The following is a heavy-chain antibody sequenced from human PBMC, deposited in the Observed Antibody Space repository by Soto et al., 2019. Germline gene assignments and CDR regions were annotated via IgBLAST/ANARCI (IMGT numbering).Heavy chain of an antibody. J-gene: IGHJ6*02. CDR2: INAGNGNT. D-gene: IGHD3-10*01. CDR1: GYTFTSYA. V-gene: IGHV1-3*01. Sequence: ASVKVSCKASGYTFTSYAMHWVRQAPGQRLEWMGWINAGNGNTKYSQKFQGRVTITRDTSASTAYMELSSLRSEDTAVYYCARESVMVRGVIMHGMDVWGQGTXVTVSS. CDR3: ARESVMVRGVIMHGMDV.